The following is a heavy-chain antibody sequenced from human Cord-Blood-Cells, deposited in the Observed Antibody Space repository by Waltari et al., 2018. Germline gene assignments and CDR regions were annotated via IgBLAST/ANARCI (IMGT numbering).Heavy chain of an antibody. Sequence: QVQLQESGPGLVKPSETLSLTCAVSGYSISSGYYWGWIRQPPGKGLEWIGSIYHSGSTYYNPSLKSRVTISEDTSKNQFSLKLSSVTAADTAVYYCARDWGWKGLWNYGMDVWGQGTTVTVSS. V-gene: IGHV4-38-2*02. J-gene: IGHJ6*02. CDR2: IYHSGST. D-gene: IGHD3-16*01. CDR3: ARDWGWKGLWNYGMDV. CDR1: GYSISSGYY.